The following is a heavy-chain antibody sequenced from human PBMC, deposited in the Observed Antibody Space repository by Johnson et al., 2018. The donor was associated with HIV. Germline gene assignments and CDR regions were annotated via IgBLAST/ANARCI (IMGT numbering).Heavy chain of an antibody. CDR1: GFTFSGYG. CDR2: IRYDGSST. CDR3: ATRDPTYRPGAFDL. V-gene: IGHV3-30*02. D-gene: IGHD1-14*01. J-gene: IGHJ3*01. Sequence: QVQLVESGGGVVQPGRSLRLTCAASGFTFSGYGIHWVRQAPGKGLEWVAFIRYDGSSTYYANSVKGRFTISRDNSKNTLYLQINSLRAEDTAVYYCATRDPTYRPGAFDLWGQGTMVTVSS.